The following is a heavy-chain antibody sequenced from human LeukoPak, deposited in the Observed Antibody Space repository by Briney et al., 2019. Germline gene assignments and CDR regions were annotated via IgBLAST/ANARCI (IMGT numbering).Heavy chain of an antibody. D-gene: IGHD6-19*01. CDR2: ISSGGGSA. CDR1: GFTFSSYA. Sequence: PGGSLRLSCAASGFTFSSYAMSWVRQAPGKGLEWVSAISSGGGSAYYADSVKGRSTISRDNSKNTLYLQMNSLRAEDTAVYYCAKGSRNSGWLDWGQGTLVTVSS. V-gene: IGHV3-23*01. J-gene: IGHJ4*02. CDR3: AKGSRNSGWLD.